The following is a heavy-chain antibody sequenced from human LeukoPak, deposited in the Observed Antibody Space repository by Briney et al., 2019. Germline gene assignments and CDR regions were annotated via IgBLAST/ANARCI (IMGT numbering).Heavy chain of an antibody. CDR1: GFTFSSYS. J-gene: IGHJ4*02. CDR2: IRSSSTK. V-gene: IGHV3-48*01. Sequence: PGGSLRLSCAASGFTFSSYSMNWVRQAPGKGLEWVSYIRSSSTKYYAVSVKGRFTIARDNAKNSLYLQMNSLRAEDTAVYYCAREEEDDSSGYYGYWGQGTLVTVSS. CDR3: AREEEDDSSGYYGY. D-gene: IGHD3-22*01.